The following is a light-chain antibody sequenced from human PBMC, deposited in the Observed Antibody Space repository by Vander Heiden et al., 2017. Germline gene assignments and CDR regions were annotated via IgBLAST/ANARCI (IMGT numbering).Light chain of an antibody. V-gene: IGKV1-39*01. J-gene: IGKJ1*01. CDR2: SAS. Sequence: DIQMTQSPSSLSASVGDRVTITCRASQYIRRYLHWYQQKPGKAPKLLIYSASTLQSGVPSRFSGSGSGTDFTLTISSLQPEDFATYFCQQSYTTPRTFGQGTKVEIK. CDR1: QYIRRY. CDR3: QQSYTTPRT.